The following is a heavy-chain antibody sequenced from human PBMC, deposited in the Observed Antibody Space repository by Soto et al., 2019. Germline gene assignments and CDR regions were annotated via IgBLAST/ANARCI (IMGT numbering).Heavy chain of an antibody. CDR1: GGSLRGHY. Sequence: SETLSLTCAVSGGSLRGHYWSWIRQSPEKGLEWIGEINHSGFTNYNPTLKSRVTISRDASKNQFSLRLSSMTAADSAVYFCARAAVKLGATLFDSWGQGALVTVSS. CDR2: INHSGFT. J-gene: IGHJ4*02. D-gene: IGHD1-26*01. V-gene: IGHV4-34*01. CDR3: ARAAVKLGATLFDS.